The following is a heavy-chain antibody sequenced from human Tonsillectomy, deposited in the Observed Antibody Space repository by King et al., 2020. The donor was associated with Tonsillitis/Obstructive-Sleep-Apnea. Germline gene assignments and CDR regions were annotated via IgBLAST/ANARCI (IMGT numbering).Heavy chain of an antibody. CDR2: IKSKTDGGTT. D-gene: IGHD2-2*01. J-gene: IGHJ3*02. V-gene: IGHV3-15*07. Sequence: VQLVESGGGLVKPGGSLRLSCAASGFIFTNAWMNCVRQAPGKGLEWVGRIKSKTDGGTTHYAAPVKGRFTISRDDSKNRLYLQMNSLKTEDTAVYYCTTDLVVLGAINAFDIWGQGTMVTVSS. CDR3: TTDLVVLGAINAFDI. CDR1: GFIFTNAW.